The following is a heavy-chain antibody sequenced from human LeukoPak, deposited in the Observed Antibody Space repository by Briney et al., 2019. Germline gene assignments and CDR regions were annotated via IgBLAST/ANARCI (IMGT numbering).Heavy chain of an antibody. CDR2: IYYSGSP. D-gene: IGHD2-21*01. J-gene: IGHJ6*02. CDR3: ARLRPLEGDYYYNVMDV. CDR1: GGSISSSSYY. Sequence: SETLSLTCTVSGGSISSSSYYWGWIRQPPGKGLEWIGYIYYSGSPNYNPSLKSRVTISVDTSKNQFSLNLNSVTAADTAVYYCARLRPLEGDYYYNVMDVWGQGTTVTVSS. V-gene: IGHV4-61*05.